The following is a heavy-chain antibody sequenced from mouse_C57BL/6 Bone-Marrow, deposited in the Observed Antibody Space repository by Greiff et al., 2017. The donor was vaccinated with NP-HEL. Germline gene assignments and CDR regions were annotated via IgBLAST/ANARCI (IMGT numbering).Heavy chain of an antibody. CDR3: ARDGDSNFSWFAY. V-gene: IGHV5-4*01. CDR1: GFTFSSYA. D-gene: IGHD2-5*01. Sequence: EVQGVESGGGLVKPGGSLKLSCAASGFTFSSYAMSWVRQTPEKRLEWVATISDGGSYNYHPDNVKGRFTISRDNAKNNLYLQMSHLKSEDTAMYYCARDGDSNFSWFAYWGQGTLVTVSA. J-gene: IGHJ3*01. CDR2: ISDGGSYN.